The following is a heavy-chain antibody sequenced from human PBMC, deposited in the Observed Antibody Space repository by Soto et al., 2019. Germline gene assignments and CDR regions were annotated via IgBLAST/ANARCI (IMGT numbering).Heavy chain of an antibody. D-gene: IGHD7-27*01. J-gene: IGHJ4*02. CDR2: IRPDGSQT. V-gene: IGHV3-7*04. CDR1: GFSFSTYW. CDR3: AREGWGSLLDH. Sequence: EVQLVESGGGLVQPGESLRLSCAVSGFSFSTYWMAWVRQAPGKGLEWVAHIRPDGSQTDHVDSVRGRFSISRDNAKNSLELHMNSLRGEDTAVYYCAREGWGSLLDHWGLGTLVTVSS.